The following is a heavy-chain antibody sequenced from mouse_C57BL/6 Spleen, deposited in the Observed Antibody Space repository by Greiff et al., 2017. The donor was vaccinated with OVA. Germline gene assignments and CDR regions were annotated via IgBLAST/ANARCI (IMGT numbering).Heavy chain of an antibody. Sequence: QVQLQQPGAELVKPGASVKMSCKASGYTFTSYWITWVKQRPGQGLEWIGDIYPGSGSTNYNEKFKSKATLTVDTSSSTAYMQLSSLTSEDSAVYCCARGGDYEGWFAYWGQGTLVTVSA. CDR1: GYTFTSYW. CDR2: IYPGSGST. J-gene: IGHJ3*01. D-gene: IGHD2-13*01. CDR3: ARGGDYEGWFAY. V-gene: IGHV1-55*01.